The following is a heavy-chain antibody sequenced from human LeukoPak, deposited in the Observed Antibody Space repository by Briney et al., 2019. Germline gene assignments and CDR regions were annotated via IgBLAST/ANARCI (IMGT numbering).Heavy chain of an antibody. Sequence: SQTLSLTRTVSGGSISSGSYYWSWIRQPAGKGLEWIGRIYTSGSTNYNPSLKSRVTISVDTSKNQFSLKLSSVTAADTAVYYCARILLWFGELLHMDVWGKGTTVTVSS. J-gene: IGHJ6*03. V-gene: IGHV4-61*02. CDR2: IYTSGST. CDR1: GGSISSGSYY. CDR3: ARILLWFGELLHMDV. D-gene: IGHD3-10*01.